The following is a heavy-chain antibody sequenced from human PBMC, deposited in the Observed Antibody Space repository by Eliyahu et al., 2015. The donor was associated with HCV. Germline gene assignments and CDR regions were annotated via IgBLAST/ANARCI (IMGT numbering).Heavy chain of an antibody. D-gene: IGHD6-13*01. CDR3: AGERNIGAQEGMDV. CDR2: IYYSGTGTT. Sequence: SWIRRPPGKGLEWIGYIYYSGTGTTKYNPSLRGRVTISLETSKNQFSLKLTSVTATDAAVYYCAGERNIGAQEGMDVWGQGTTVTVSS. J-gene: IGHJ6*02. V-gene: IGHV4-59*01.